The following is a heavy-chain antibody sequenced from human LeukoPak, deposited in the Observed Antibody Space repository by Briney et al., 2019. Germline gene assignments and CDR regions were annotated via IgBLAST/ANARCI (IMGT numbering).Heavy chain of an antibody. CDR3: AKYRRYSSSWFDY. J-gene: IGHJ4*02. V-gene: IGHV3-23*01. CDR2: ISGSGGST. D-gene: IGHD6-13*01. Sequence: GGSLRLSCAASGFTFSSYSMNWVRQAPGKGLEWVSAISGSGGSTYYADSVKGRFTISRDNSKNTLYLQMNSLRAEDTAVYYCAKYRRYSSSWFDYWGQGTLVTVSS. CDR1: GFTFSSYS.